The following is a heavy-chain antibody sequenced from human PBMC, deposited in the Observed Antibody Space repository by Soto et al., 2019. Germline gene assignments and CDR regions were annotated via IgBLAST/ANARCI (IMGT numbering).Heavy chain of an antibody. J-gene: IGHJ4*02. CDR3: ARWDYGYYARFDY. CDR1: GYTFASHD. V-gene: IGHV1-8*01. Sequence: QVQLVQSGAEVKKSGASVKVSCKASGYTFASHDINWVRQATGQGLEWMGWMNPNSGNTGYAQKFQGRVTMTRNTSISTAYMELSSLRSEDTAVYYCARWDYGYYARFDYWGQGTLVTVSS. D-gene: IGHD4-17*01. CDR2: MNPNSGNT.